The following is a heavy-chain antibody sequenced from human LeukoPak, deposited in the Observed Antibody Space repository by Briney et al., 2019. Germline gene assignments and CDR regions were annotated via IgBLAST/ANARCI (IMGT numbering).Heavy chain of an antibody. CDR1: RFTFSVYG. Sequence: PGGSLSLSCAGSRFTFSVYGMTWVRQAPGKGLEWVSSISNNGATTYYADSVKGRFTISRDNSKNTLYLQMNSLRAEDTAVYYCAKDKCGAFCGGDWGQGTLVTVSS. V-gene: IGHV3-23*01. CDR2: ISNNGATT. CDR3: AKDKCGAFCGGD. J-gene: IGHJ4*02. D-gene: IGHD2-21*01.